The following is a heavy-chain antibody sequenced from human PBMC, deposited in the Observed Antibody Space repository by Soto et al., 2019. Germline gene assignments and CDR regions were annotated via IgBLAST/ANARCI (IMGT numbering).Heavy chain of an antibody. CDR3: ARAFDDSSGYYGGLGY. V-gene: IGHV4-30-4*01. CDR1: GGSIGSGDYY. Sequence: SETLSLTCTVSGGSIGSGDYYWSWIRQPPGKGLEWIGYIYYTGSTYYNPSLKSRLTMSVDTSKNQLSLKLTSVTAADTAVYYCARAFDDSSGYYGGLGYWGLGTLVTVS. CDR2: IYYTGST. D-gene: IGHD3-22*01. J-gene: IGHJ4*02.